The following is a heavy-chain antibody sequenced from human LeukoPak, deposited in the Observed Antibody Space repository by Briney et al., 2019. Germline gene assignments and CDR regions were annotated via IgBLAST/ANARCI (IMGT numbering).Heavy chain of an antibody. CDR1: GYTFTSYG. Sequence: PSASVKLSCKASGYTFTSYGISWVRQAPGQGHEWMGWISAYNGNTNYAQKLQGRVTMTTDTSTSTAYMELGSLRSDDTAVYYCARGSGGHYYYMDVWGKGTTVTVSS. J-gene: IGHJ6*03. CDR2: ISAYNGNT. CDR3: ARGSGGHYYYMDV. V-gene: IGHV1-18*01.